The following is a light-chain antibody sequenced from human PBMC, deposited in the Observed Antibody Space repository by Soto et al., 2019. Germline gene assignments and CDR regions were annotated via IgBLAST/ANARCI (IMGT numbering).Light chain of an antibody. CDR3: SSYAGSNNFRV. J-gene: IGLJ1*01. CDR1: SSDVGGYNY. Sequence: QSVLAQPPSASGSPGQSVTISCTGTSSDVGGYNYVSWYQRHQGKAPKLMIYEVSKRPSGVPDRFSGSKSGNTASLTVSGLQAEDEAEYYCSSYAGSNNFRVFGTGTKVTVL. CDR2: EVS. V-gene: IGLV2-8*01.